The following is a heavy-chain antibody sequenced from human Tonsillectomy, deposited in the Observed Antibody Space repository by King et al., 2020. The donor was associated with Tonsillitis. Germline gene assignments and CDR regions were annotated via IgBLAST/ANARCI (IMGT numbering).Heavy chain of an antibody. Sequence: QLVQSGAEVKKPGASVKVSCKASGYTFTGYYMHWVRQAPGQGLEWMGWINPNSGGTNYAQKFQGRVTMTRDTSISTAYMELSRLRSDDTAVYYCVRDWPHYDSSGYYYRYFDYWGQGTLVTVSS. J-gene: IGHJ4*02. CDR2: INPNSGGT. V-gene: IGHV1-2*02. CDR1: GYTFTGYY. D-gene: IGHD3-22*01. CDR3: VRDWPHYDSSGYYYRYFDY.